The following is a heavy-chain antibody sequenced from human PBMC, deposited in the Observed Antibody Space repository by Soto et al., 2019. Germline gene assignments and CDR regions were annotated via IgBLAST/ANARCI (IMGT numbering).Heavy chain of an antibody. J-gene: IGHJ3*02. V-gene: IGHV1-58*02. Sequence: SVKVSCKASGFTFTSSAMQWVRQARGQRLEWIGWIVVGSGNTNYAQKFQERVTITRDMSTSTAYMELSSLRSEDTAVYYCAADQTPYYDFWSGPGAFDIWGQGTMVTVSS. CDR3: AADQTPYYDFWSGPGAFDI. CDR1: GFTFTSSA. CDR2: IVVGSGNT. D-gene: IGHD3-3*01.